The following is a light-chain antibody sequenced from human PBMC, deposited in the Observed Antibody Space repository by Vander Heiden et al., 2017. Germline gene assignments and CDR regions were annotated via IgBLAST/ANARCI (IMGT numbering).Light chain of an antibody. V-gene: IGKV1-39*01. CDR1: QSISSY. CDR3: QQSDSTVWT. J-gene: IGKJ1*01. CDR2: AAS. Sequence: DIQMTQSPSSLSASVGDRVTITCRASQSISSYLNWYQHKPGKAPKLLIYAASSLQSGVPSRFSGSGSGTDFTLTISRLQPEDFATYYCQQSDSTVWTFGQGTKVEIK.